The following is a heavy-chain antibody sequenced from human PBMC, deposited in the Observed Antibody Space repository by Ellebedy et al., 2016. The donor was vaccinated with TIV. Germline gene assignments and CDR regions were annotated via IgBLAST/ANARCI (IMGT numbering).Heavy chain of an antibody. CDR1: GFIFSYAW. D-gene: IGHD3-16*02. V-gene: IGHV3-15*07. Sequence: GGSLRLXCTASGFIFSYAWMNWVRQAPGKGLEWVGCIKSNTDGGTTAYAAPVTGRFTISRDDSKNTLFLQMKSLKTEDTGVYYCTTSYYDYMWGTYRNTPDVWGQGTTVTVSS. CDR3: TTSYYDYMWGTYRNTPDV. J-gene: IGHJ6*02. CDR2: IKSNTDGGTT.